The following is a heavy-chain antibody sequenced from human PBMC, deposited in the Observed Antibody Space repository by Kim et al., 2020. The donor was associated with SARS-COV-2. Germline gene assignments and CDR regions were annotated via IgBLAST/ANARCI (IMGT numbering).Heavy chain of an antibody. J-gene: IGHJ4*02. V-gene: IGHV3-7*03. D-gene: IGHD2-15*01. Sequence: GGSLRLSCAASGFTFSSYWMSWVRQAPGKGLEWVANIKEDGSEKFYVDSVKGRFTISRDNAKNSVYLQMNSLRAEDTAVYYCARDGCSGGRCYLPHSFDYWGQGTLVTVSS. CDR3: ARDGCSGGRCYLPHSFDY. CDR2: IKEDGSEK. CDR1: GFTFSSYW.